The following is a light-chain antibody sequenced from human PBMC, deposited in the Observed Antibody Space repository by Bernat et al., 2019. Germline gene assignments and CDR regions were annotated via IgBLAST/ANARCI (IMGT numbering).Light chain of an antibody. CDR2: EVN. V-gene: IGLV2-18*02. J-gene: IGLJ3*02. CDR3: CSFTTTATWV. CDR1: SSDVGSYNR. Sequence: QSALTQPPSVSGSPGQSVTISCTGTSSDVGSYNRVSWYQQPPGTDPKLTIYEVNNRPSGVPDRFSGSKSGNTASLTITGLQAEDEADYYCCSFTTTATWVFGGGTKLTVL.